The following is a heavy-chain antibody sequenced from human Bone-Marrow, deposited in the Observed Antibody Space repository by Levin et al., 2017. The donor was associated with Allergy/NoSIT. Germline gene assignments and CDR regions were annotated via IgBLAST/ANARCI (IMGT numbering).Heavy chain of an antibody. Sequence: GESLKISCAASGFTFSSYSINWVRQAPGQGLEWVSSISRSGTYIYYANSVKGRFTISRDNAKNSLFLQINSLRGEDTAVYYCARDSSKYNWDGMDVWGQGTTVTVSS. CDR3: ARDSSKYNWDGMDV. V-gene: IGHV3-21*01. CDR2: ISRSGTYI. D-gene: IGHD1-20*01. CDR1: GFTFSSYS. J-gene: IGHJ6*02.